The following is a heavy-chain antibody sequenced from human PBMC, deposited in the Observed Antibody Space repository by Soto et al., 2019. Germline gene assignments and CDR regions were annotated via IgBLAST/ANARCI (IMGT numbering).Heavy chain of an antibody. CDR3: ARTPGSGYYYIDY. D-gene: IGHD3-3*01. J-gene: IGHJ4*02. CDR2: INPNSGGT. V-gene: IGHV1-2*02. CDR1: GYTFTGYY. Sequence: ASVKVSCKASGYTFTGYYMHWVRQAPGQGLEWMGWINPNSGGTIYAQKFQGRVTMTRDTSISTAYMELSRLRSDDTAVYYCARTPGSGYYYIDYWGQGTLVTVSS.